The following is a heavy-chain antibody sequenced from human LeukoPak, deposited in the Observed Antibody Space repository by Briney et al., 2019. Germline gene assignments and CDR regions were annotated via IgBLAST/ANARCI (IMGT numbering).Heavy chain of an antibody. Sequence: PGGSLRLSCEASGFTLSHYEMNWVRQAPGKGLEWVSYISSSGYTIYYADSVKGRFTISRDNAKNSLYLQMNSLRAEDTAVYYCAREDCSSTSCYDPSVSDYWGQGTLVTVSS. CDR2: ISSSGYTI. V-gene: IGHV3-48*03. D-gene: IGHD2-2*01. CDR3: AREDCSSTSCYDPSVSDY. CDR1: GFTLSHYE. J-gene: IGHJ4*02.